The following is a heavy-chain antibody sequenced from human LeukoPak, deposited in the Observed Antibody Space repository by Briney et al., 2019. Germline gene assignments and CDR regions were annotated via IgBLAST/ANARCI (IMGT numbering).Heavy chain of an antibody. CDR3: AKVVVPYCSGGSCYPNYFDY. CDR1: GGSISSSSYY. D-gene: IGHD2-15*01. V-gene: IGHV3-23*01. Sequence: PSETLSLTCTVSGGSISSSSYYWGWIRQPPGKGLEWVSAISGSGGSTYYADSVKGRFTISRDNSKNTLYLQMNSLRAEDTAVYYCAKVVVPYCSGGSCYPNYFDYWGQGTLVTVSS. J-gene: IGHJ4*02. CDR2: ISGSGGST.